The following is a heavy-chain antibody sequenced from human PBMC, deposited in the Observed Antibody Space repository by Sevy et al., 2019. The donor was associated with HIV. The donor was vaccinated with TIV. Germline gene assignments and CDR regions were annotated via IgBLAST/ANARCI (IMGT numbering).Heavy chain of an antibody. J-gene: IGHJ6*02. Sequence: GGSLRLSCAASGFTIRTYNMNWVRQAPGKGLEWVSSISSSSTYIYYADSMKGRLTSCRDNAKNSLCLQMSSLRAEDTTMYYCARVLVIPATTDYFYYGMDVCGQGTTVTVS. CDR2: ISSSSTYI. CDR3: ARVLVIPATTDYFYYGMDV. CDR1: GFTIRTYN. V-gene: IGHV3-21*01. D-gene: IGHD2-15*01.